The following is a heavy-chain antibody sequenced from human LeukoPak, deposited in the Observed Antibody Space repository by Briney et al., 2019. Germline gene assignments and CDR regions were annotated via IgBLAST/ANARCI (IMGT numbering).Heavy chain of an antibody. J-gene: IGHJ4*02. Sequence: GGSLRLSCAASGFTFDDYAMHWVRQAPGKGLEWVSGISWNSGDIGYADSVEGRFTISRDNAKNSLYLQMNSLRAEDTALYYCVKDSGTNYDSRGFLPHFDYWGQGTLVTVSS. CDR2: ISWNSGDI. V-gene: IGHV3-9*01. D-gene: IGHD3-22*01. CDR3: VKDSGTNYDSRGFLPHFDY. CDR1: GFTFDDYA.